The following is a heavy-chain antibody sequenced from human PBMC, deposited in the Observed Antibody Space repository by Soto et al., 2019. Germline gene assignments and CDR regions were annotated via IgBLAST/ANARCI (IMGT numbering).Heavy chain of an antibody. CDR2: IYYSGST. J-gene: IGHJ4*02. Sequence: SETLSLTCTVSGGSISSSSYYWGWIRQPPGKGLEWIGSIYYSGSTYYNPSLKSRVTISVDTSKNQFSLKLSSVTAADTAVYYCARHSGSPIVVVPAAIDDWGQGTLVTVSS. D-gene: IGHD2-2*01. V-gene: IGHV4-39*01. CDR1: GGSISSSSYY. CDR3: ARHSGSPIVVVPAAIDD.